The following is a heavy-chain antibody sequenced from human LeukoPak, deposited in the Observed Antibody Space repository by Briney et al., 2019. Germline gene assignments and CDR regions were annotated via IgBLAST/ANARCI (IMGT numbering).Heavy chain of an antibody. CDR1: DGSISSSSYY. V-gene: IGHV4-39*07. J-gene: IGHJ4*02. CDR2: IYYSGST. CDR3: AKLFGAYYYDSSGLDY. Sequence: SETLSLTCTVSDGSISSSSYYWGWIRQPPGKGLEWIGSIYYSGSTYYNPSLKSRVTISVDTSKNQFSLKLSSVTAADTAVYYCAKLFGAYYYDSSGLDYWGQGTLVTVSS. D-gene: IGHD3-22*01.